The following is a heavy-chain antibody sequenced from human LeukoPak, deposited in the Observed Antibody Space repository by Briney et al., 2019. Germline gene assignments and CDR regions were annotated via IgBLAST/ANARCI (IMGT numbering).Heavy chain of an antibody. Sequence: GGSLRLSCVTSGFTFSSYAMSWVRQAPGKGLEWVSVISGSGGTTYYADSVKGRFTISRDNSKSTLYLEMNSLRAEDTAVYYCARADYGGNSNWFDPWGQGTLVTVSS. D-gene: IGHD4-23*01. V-gene: IGHV3-23*01. CDR1: GFTFSSYA. CDR3: ARADYGGNSNWFDP. J-gene: IGHJ5*02. CDR2: ISGSGGTT.